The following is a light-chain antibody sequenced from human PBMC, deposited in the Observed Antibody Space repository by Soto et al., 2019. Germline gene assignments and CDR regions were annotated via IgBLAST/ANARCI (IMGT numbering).Light chain of an antibody. V-gene: IGKV1-5*03. CDR1: QSISSW. Sequence: DIQMTQSPSTLSASVGDRVTITFRASQSISSWLAWYQQKPGKAPNLLIYKASSLEGGVPSRFSGSGSGTEFTLTISSLQPDDFATYYCLQYETYWTFGQGTKVDIK. CDR2: KAS. CDR3: LQYETYWT. J-gene: IGKJ1*01.